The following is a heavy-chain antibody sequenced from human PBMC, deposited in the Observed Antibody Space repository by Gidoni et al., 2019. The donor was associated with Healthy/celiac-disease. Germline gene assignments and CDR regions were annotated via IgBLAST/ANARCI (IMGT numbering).Heavy chain of an antibody. V-gene: IGHV3-20*04. Sequence: EVQLVESGGGVVRPGGSLRLSCAALVFTFAAYGMSWVRQAPGKGLEWVSGINWNGGSTGYADYVKGRFTISRDNAKNSLYLQMNSLRAEDTALYYCARAITGDTAMAAFDYWGQGTLVTVSS. J-gene: IGHJ4*02. CDR1: VFTFAAYG. D-gene: IGHD5-18*01. CDR3: ARAITGDTAMAAFDY. CDR2: INWNGGST.